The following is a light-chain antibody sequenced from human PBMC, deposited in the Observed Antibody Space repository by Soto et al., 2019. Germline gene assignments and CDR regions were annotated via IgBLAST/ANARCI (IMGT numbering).Light chain of an antibody. J-gene: IGKJ1*01. V-gene: IGKV1-5*03. CDR1: QSIYKW. CDR2: EAS. Sequence: DIQMTQSPSTLSASVGDRVTITCRASQSIYKWLAWYQQKPGKAPNLLIYEASTLESGVPTRFSGSGSGTEFTFTISSLQPDDFATYYCQHYDTYPWTFGQGTKVDIQ. CDR3: QHYDTYPWT.